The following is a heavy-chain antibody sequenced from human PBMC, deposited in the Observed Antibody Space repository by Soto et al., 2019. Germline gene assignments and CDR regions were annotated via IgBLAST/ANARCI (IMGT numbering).Heavy chain of an antibody. D-gene: IGHD3-10*01. V-gene: IGHV5-10-1*01. CDR2: IDPSDSQT. J-gene: IGHJ4*02. CDR3: ARQLYDSHTGPNFLYYFDY. Sequence: PGESLKIFCKGSGYTFPGYWITWVRRKPGEGLEWMGRIDPSDSQTYYSPSFRGHVTISVTKSITTVFLQWSSLRATDTAMDYCARQLYDSHTGPNFLYYFDYWGQGTPVTVSS. CDR1: GYTFPGYW.